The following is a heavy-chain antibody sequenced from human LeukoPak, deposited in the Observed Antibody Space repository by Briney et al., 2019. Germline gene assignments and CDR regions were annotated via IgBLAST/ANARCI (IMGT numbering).Heavy chain of an antibody. J-gene: IGHJ4*02. CDR1: GYTFTVYY. V-gene: IGHV1-2*02. CDR2: INPNSGGT. CDR3: AREDLVRGDQPLVYFDY. D-gene: IGHD3-10*01. Sequence: ASVTVSCTASGYTFTVYYMHWVRQAPGQGLEWMGWINPNSGGTNYAQKFQGRVTMTRDTSISTTYMELSRLRSDDTAVYYCAREDLVRGDQPLVYFDYWGQGTLVTVSS.